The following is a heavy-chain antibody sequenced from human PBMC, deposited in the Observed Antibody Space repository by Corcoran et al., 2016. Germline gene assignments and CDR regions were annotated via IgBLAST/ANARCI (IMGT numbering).Heavy chain of an antibody. Sequence: QVQLVESGGGVVQPGRSLRLSCAASGFTFSSYGMHWVRQAPGKGLEWVAVISYDGSNKYYADSVKGRFTISRDNSKNTLYLQMNSLGAEDTAVYYCAKDAHSSGWGDDAFDIWGQGTMVTVSS. V-gene: IGHV3-30*18. D-gene: IGHD3-22*01. CDR3: AKDAHSSGWGDDAFDI. CDR2: ISYDGSNK. CDR1: GFTFSSYG. J-gene: IGHJ3*02.